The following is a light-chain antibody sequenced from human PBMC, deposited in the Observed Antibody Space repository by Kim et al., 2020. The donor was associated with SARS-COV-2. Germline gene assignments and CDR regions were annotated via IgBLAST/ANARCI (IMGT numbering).Light chain of an antibody. Sequence: EIVMTQSPATLSVSPGERVTLSCRASQSVSNNLGWYQQRPGQPPRLLIYGASTRTTGVPARFSGSGSGTEFTLTINSLQSEDSAVYYCQQYDNWPLYSFGQGTKLEI. CDR3: QQYDNWPLYS. CDR2: GAS. V-gene: IGKV3-15*01. J-gene: IGKJ2*03. CDR1: QSVSNN.